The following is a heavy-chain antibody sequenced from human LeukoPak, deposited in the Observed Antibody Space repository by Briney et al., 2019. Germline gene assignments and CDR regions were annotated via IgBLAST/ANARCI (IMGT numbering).Heavy chain of an antibody. J-gene: IGHJ4*02. D-gene: IGHD6-13*01. Sequence: GGSLRPSCAASGFTFSSYSMNWVRQAPGKGLEWVSYISSSSSTIYYADSVKGRFTISRDNAKNSLYLQMNSLRAEDTAVYYCAREPSGYSSSWYLKSFDYWGQGTLVTVSS. CDR1: GFTFSSYS. CDR3: AREPSGYSSSWYLKSFDY. V-gene: IGHV3-48*01. CDR2: ISSSSSTI.